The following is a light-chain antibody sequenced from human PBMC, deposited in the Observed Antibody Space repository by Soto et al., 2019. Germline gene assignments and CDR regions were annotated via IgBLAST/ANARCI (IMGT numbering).Light chain of an antibody. CDR1: SSDVGGYNY. V-gene: IGLV2-14*01. Sequence: QSALTQPASVSGSPGQSITISCTGTSSDVGGYNYVSWYQQHPGKAPKLMIYDVSNRPSGVSNRFSGSKSGNTASLTISGRQAEDEADYYCSSYTSSSTPGFGGGTKLTVL. CDR2: DVS. CDR3: SSYTSSSTPG. J-gene: IGLJ2*01.